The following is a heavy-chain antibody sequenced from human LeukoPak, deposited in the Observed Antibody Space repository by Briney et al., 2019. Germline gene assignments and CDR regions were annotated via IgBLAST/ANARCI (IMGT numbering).Heavy chain of an antibody. CDR3: ARTAKYYYGSETYYFFDY. D-gene: IGHD3-10*01. Sequence: PSETLSLTCTVSGYSINSGYFWGWVRQPPGKGPEWIGSIFHTGDVYYNPSLRSRVTLSIDTSRNQVSLKVTSVTPADTAVYYCARTAKYYYGSETYYFFDYWGQGTLVTVSS. V-gene: IGHV4-38-2*02. CDR1: GYSINSGYF. J-gene: IGHJ4*02. CDR2: IFHTGDV.